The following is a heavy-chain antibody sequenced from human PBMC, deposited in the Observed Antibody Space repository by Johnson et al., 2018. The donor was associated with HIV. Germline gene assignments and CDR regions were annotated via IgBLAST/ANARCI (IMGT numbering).Heavy chain of an antibody. CDR1: GFTFSSYA. J-gene: IGHJ3*02. Sequence: VQLVESGGGLVQPGGSLRLSCAASGFTFSSYAMNWVRQVPGKGLEWVSAISGSGGGTYYADSVKGRFTISRDNSKNTLYLQMNSLRAEDTAIYYCATRYSGNDRAFDIWGQGTMVTVSS. D-gene: IGHD1-26*01. CDR3: ATRYSGNDRAFDI. CDR2: ISGSGGGT. V-gene: IGHV3-23*04.